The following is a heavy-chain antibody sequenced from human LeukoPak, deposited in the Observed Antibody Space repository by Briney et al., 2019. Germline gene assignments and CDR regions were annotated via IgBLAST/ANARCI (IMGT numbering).Heavy chain of an antibody. CDR3: ARVRVGAYVFEY. Sequence: GGSLRLSCAASGFTLSSYWMHWVRQVPGKGLVWVSRINPDGSTTTYADSVKGRFTISRDNAKNTLYLQMNSLRAEDTAVYYCARVRVGAYVFEYWGQGTLVTVSS. D-gene: IGHD3-10*01. CDR1: GFTLSSYW. J-gene: IGHJ4*02. V-gene: IGHV3-74*01. CDR2: INPDGSTT.